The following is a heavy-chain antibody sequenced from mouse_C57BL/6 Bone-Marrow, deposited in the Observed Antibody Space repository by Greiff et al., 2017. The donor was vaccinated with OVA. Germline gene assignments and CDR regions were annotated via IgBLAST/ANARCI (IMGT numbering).Heavy chain of an antibody. V-gene: IGHV1-4*01. CDR3: ARTGQLRLDY. J-gene: IGHJ2*01. D-gene: IGHD3-2*02. Sequence: VQGVESGAELARPGASVKMSCKASGYTFTSYTMHWVKQRPGQGLEWIGYINPSSGYTKYNQKFKDKATLTADKSSSTAYMQLSSLTSEDSAVYYCARTGQLRLDYWGQGTTLTVSS. CDR1: GYTFTSYT. CDR2: INPSSGYT.